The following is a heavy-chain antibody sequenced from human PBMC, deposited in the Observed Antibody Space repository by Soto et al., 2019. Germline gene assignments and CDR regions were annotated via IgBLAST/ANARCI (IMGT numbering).Heavy chain of an antibody. D-gene: IGHD3-22*01. CDR2: IYYSGST. J-gene: IGHJ4*02. CDR3: ARRHYYDSSGYFDY. Sequence: SETLSLTCTVSGGSISSYYWSWIRQPPGKGLEWIGYIYYSGSTNYNPSLKSRVTISVDTPKNQFSLKLSSVTAADTAVYYCARRHYYDSSGYFDYWGQGTLVTVSS. CDR1: GGSISSYY. V-gene: IGHV4-59*08.